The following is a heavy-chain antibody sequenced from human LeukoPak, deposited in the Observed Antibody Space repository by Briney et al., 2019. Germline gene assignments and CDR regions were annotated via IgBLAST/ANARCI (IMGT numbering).Heavy chain of an antibody. CDR1: GFTFGDYA. J-gene: IGHJ4*02. CDR2: IRSKAYGGTT. CDR3: TRAGPDWNDAYNFDY. Sequence: PGGSLRLSCTASGFTFGDYAMSWFRQAPGKGLEWVGFIRSKAYGGTTEYAASVKGRFTISRDDSKSIAYLQMNSLKTEDTAVYYCTRAGPDWNDAYNFDYWGQGTLVTVSS. D-gene: IGHD1-1*01. V-gene: IGHV3-49*03.